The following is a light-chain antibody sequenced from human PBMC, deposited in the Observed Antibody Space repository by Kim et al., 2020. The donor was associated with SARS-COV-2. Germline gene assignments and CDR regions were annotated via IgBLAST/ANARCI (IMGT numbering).Light chain of an antibody. CDR1: QSVLWTSNNKHY. J-gene: IGKJ1*01. V-gene: IGKV4-1*01. CDR2: WAS. Sequence: DIAVTQSPDSLAVSLGERATINCKPSQSVLWTSNNKHYLAWYQLKAGRPPKLLIYWASTRESGVPDRFSGSGSGTDFTLTISSLQAEDAAVYYCQQYYSPPLTFGQGTKVDIK. CDR3: QQYYSPPLT.